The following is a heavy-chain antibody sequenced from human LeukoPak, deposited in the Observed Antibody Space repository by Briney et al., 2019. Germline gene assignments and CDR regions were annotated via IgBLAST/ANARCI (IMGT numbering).Heavy chain of an antibody. J-gene: IGHJ3*02. D-gene: IGHD3-22*01. CDR1: GGSITRGSYY. CDR3: ARGPYSYDSSGAFDI. CDR2: VFTSGNT. Sequence: SETLSLTCAVSGGSITRGSYYWTWIRQPAGKALEWIGHVFTSGNTNYNPSLKGRVTISIETSKSQFSLNLNSVTAADTAVYFCARGPYSYDSSGAFDIWGQGTMVTVSS. V-gene: IGHV4-61*09.